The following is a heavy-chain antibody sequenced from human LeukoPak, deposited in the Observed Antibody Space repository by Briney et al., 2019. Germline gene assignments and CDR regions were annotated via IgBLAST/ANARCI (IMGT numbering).Heavy chain of an antibody. V-gene: IGHV4-4*07. CDR3: ARDWNYDILTGYYLSGGYFGY. Sequence: SETLSLTCTVSGGSISSYYWSWIRQPAGKGLEWIGRIYTSGSTNYNPSLKSRVTMSVDTSKNQFSLKLSSVTAADTAVYYCARDWNYDILTGYYLSGGYFGYWGQGTLVTVSS. J-gene: IGHJ4*02. D-gene: IGHD3-9*01. CDR2: IYTSGST. CDR1: GGSISSYY.